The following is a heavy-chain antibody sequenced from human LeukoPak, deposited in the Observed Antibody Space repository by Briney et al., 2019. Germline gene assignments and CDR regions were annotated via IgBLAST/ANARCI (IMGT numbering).Heavy chain of an antibody. V-gene: IGHV3-48*03. Sequence: GGSLRLSCAAYGVTFIGYEMNWVRQAPGKGLEWVSSTSSTGSTMYYADSVKGRYTISRDNAKNSLYLQMNSLRAEDTAIYYCARAAYLVRGVIITPPFDYWGQGTLVTVSS. D-gene: IGHD3-10*01. J-gene: IGHJ4*02. CDR3: ARAAYLVRGVIITPPFDY. CDR1: GVTFIGYE. CDR2: TSSTGSTM.